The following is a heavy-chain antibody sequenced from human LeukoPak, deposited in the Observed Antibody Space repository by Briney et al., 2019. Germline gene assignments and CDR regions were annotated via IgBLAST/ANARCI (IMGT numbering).Heavy chain of an antibody. V-gene: IGHV4-34*01. J-gene: IGHJ5*02. CDR3: ARKPDSKNWFDP. Sequence: SETLSLTCAVYGGSFSGYYWSWIRQPPGKGLEWIGEINHSGSTNYNPSLRGRLAMSVDTSKNQFSLRLNSVTAVDTAVYFCARKPDSKNWFDPWGQGTLVIVSS. CDR1: GGSFSGYY. D-gene: IGHD1-14*01. CDR2: INHSGST.